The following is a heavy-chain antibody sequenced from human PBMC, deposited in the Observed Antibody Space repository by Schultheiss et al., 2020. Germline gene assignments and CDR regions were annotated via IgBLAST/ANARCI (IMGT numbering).Heavy chain of an antibody. CDR2: INHSGST. CDR3: AKTRKGGSCFGFDY. V-gene: IGHV4-34*01. D-gene: IGHD2-15*01. CDR1: GGSFSGYY. J-gene: IGHJ4*02. Sequence: SQTLSLTCAVYGGSFSGYYWSWIRQPPGKGLEWIGEINHSGSTNYNPSLKSRVTISVDTSKNQFSLKLSSVTAADTAVYYCAKTRKGGSCFGFDYWGQGTRVNGYS.